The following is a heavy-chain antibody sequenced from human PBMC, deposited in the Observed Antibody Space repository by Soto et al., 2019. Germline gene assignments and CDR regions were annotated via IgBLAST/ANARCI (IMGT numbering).Heavy chain of an antibody. V-gene: IGHV1-69*13. Sequence: SVKVSCKASGGTFSSYAISWVRQAPGQGLEWMGGIIPIFGTANYAQKFQGRVTITADESTSTAYMELSSLRSEDTAVYYCARDQYGGYYYYYGMDVWGQGTTVTVSS. CDR1: GGTFSSYA. J-gene: IGHJ6*02. D-gene: IGHD4-17*01. CDR2: IIPIFGTA. CDR3: ARDQYGGYYYYYGMDV.